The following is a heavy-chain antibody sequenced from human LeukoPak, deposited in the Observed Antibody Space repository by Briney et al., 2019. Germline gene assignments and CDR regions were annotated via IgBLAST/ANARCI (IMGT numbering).Heavy chain of an antibody. CDR3: ARDNLWFGDPYYYGMDV. J-gene: IGHJ6*02. D-gene: IGHD3-10*01. CDR2: ISSSRTYT. V-gene: IGHV3-11*06. Sequence: GGSLRLSCAASGFTFSDYYMNWIRQAPGKGLEWVSYISSSRTYTNYADSVKGRFTISRDNAKNSLCLQMNSLRAEDTAVYYCARDNLWFGDPYYYGMDVWGQGTTVTVSS. CDR1: GFTFSDYY.